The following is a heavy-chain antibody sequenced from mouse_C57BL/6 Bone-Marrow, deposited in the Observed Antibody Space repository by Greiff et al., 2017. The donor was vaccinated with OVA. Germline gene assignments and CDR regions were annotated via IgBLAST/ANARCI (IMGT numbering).Heavy chain of an antibody. D-gene: IGHD1-1*01. CDR3: ARDYGSSYNYAMDY. V-gene: IGHV14-2*01. J-gene: IGHJ4*01. Sequence: EVQVVESGAELVKPGASVKLSCTASGFNIKDYYMHWVKQRTEQGLEWIGRIDPEDGETKYAPKFQGKATITADTSSNTAYLQLSSLTSEDTAVYYCARDYGSSYNYAMDYWGQGTSVTVSS. CDR1: GFNIKDYY. CDR2: IDPEDGET.